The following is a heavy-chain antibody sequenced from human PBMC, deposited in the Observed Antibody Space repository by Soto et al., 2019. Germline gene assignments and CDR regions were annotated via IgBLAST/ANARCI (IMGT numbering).Heavy chain of an antibody. V-gene: IGHV4-39*01. Sequence: PSETLSLTCTVSGGSISSSSYYWGWIRQPPGKGLEWIGSIYYSGSTYYNPSLKSRVTISVDASKNQFSLKLSSVTAADTVVYYCARHDYYGSGSYFDYWGQGTLVTVSS. D-gene: IGHD3-10*01. CDR3: ARHDYYGSGSYFDY. CDR1: GGSISSSSYY. CDR2: IYYSGST. J-gene: IGHJ4*02.